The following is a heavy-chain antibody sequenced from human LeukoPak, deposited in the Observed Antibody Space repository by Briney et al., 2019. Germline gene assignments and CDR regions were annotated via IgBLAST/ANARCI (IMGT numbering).Heavy chain of an antibody. CDR3: ARGGCSSTSCYRIDDAFDI. V-gene: IGHV4-34*01. J-gene: IGHJ3*02. Sequence: SETLSLTCAVYGGSFSGYYWNWIRQPPGKGLEWIGEINHSGSTNYNPSLKSRVTISVDTSKNQFSLKLSSVTAADTAVYYCARGGCSSTSCYRIDDAFDIWGQGTMVTVSS. CDR2: INHSGST. D-gene: IGHD2-2*01. CDR1: GGSFSGYY.